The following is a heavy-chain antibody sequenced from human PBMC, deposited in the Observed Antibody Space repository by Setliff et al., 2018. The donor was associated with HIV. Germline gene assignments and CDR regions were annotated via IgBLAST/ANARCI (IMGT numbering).Heavy chain of an antibody. CDR2: INHNGIT. CDR3: AKGLRGLSLRYYFDF. V-gene: IGHV4-34*01. CDR1: GGSFSSSY. Sequence: SETLSLTCAVYGGSFSSSYWSWIRQAPGKGLGWIGQINHNGITHYNPSLETRVTMFADTSKNRFSLRLSPVTAAGTAIYYCAKGLRGLSLRYYFDFWAQGSQVTVSS. J-gene: IGHJ4*02.